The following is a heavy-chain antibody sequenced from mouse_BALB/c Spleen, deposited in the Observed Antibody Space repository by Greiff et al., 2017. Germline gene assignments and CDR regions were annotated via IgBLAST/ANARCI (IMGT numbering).Heavy chain of an antibody. CDR3: ARRLTGSFAY. CDR1: GFTFSSFG. V-gene: IGHV5-17*02. J-gene: IGHJ3*01. Sequence: DVQLVESGGGLVQPGGSRKLSCAASGFTFSSFGMHWVRQAPEKGLEWVAYISSGSSTIYYADTVKGRFTISRDNPKNTLFLQMTSLRSEDTAMYYCARRLTGSFAYWGQGTLVTVSA. CDR2: ISSGSSTI. D-gene: IGHD4-1*01.